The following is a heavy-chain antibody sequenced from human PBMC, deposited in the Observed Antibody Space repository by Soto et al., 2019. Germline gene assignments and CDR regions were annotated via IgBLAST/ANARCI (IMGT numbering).Heavy chain of an antibody. CDR1: GFAFNNYA. CDR2: INAGGENT. D-gene: IGHD3-9*01. J-gene: IGHJ6*02. Sequence: GGSLRLSCAASGFAFNNYAMTWVRQAPGKGLEWVSTINAGGENTVYADSVEGRFTISRDNSQNTVHLQMNNLRAEDTAVYYCAREAEPYDILTGYFVGYYVMDFWAQGTTVTGSS. CDR3: AREAEPYDILTGYFVGYYVMDF. V-gene: IGHV3-23*01.